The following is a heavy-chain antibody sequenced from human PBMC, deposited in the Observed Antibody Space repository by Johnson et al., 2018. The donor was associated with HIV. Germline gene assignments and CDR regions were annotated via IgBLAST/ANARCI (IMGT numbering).Heavy chain of an antibody. V-gene: IGHV3-30*04. CDR3: ARLRGAFDI. CDR2: ISYDGSNK. Sequence: QVQLVESGGGVVQPGGSLRLSCAASGFTFNNYAMHWVRQAPGKGLEWVAVISYDGSNKYFADSVKGRFTISRDNSKHTLYLQINSLRAEDTAVYYCARLRGAFDIWGQGTMVTVSS. CDR1: GFTFNNYA. J-gene: IGHJ3*02.